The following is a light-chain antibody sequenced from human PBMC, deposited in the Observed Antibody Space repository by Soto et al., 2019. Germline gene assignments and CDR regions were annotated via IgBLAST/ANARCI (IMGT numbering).Light chain of an antibody. V-gene: IGLV2-14*01. Sequence: QSALTQPASVSGSPGQSITISCTGTSSDIGAYNYVSWYQQHPGKAPKLLIYGLTNRPSGVSNRFSGSKSGNTASLTISGLQAEDDADYYCSSYTTSLTLEFGGGTKLTVL. J-gene: IGLJ3*02. CDR1: SSDIGAYNY. CDR3: SSYTTSLTLE. CDR2: GLT.